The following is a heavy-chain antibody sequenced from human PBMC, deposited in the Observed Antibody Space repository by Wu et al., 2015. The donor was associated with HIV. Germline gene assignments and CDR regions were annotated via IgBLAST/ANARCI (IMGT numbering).Heavy chain of an antibody. Sequence: QVQLVQSGAEVKKPGSSVKVSCKASGGTFSSYAISWVRQATGQGLEWMGWMNPNSGNTGYAQKFQGRVTMTRNTSISTAYMELSSLRSEDTAVYYCARGHFHDILTGYYRGGWFDPWGQGTLVTVSS. CDR3: ARGHFHDILTGYYRGGWFDP. CDR2: MNPNSGNT. V-gene: IGHV1-8*02. CDR1: GGTFSSYA. D-gene: IGHD3-9*01. J-gene: IGHJ5*02.